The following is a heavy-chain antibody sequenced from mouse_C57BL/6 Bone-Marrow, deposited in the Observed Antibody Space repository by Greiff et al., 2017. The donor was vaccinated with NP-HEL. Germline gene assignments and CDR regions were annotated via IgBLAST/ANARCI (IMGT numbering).Heavy chain of an antibody. CDR3: TRRWAPYAMDY. V-gene: IGHV1-64*01. CDR1: GYTFTSYW. D-gene: IGHD4-1*01. CDR2: IHPNSGST. J-gene: IGHJ4*01. Sequence: VQLQQPGAELVKPGASVKLSCKASGYTFTSYWMHWVKQRPGQGLEWIGMIHPNSGSTNYNEKFKSKATLTVDKSSSTAYMELSSLTNEDSAVYYCTRRWAPYAMDYWGQGTSVTVSS.